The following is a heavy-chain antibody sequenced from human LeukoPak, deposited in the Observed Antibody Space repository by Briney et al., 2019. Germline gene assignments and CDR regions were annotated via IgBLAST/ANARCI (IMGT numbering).Heavy chain of an antibody. J-gene: IGHJ4*02. Sequence: PGGSLRLSCAASGFAFSTYVMSWVRQAPGKGLEWVSAISGSGGSTYYADSVKGRFTISRDNSKNTLYLHMNSLRAEDTAVYYCAKLTGVVPAAFFDYWGQGTLVTVSS. CDR1: GFAFSTYV. CDR2: ISGSGGST. D-gene: IGHD2-2*01. V-gene: IGHV3-23*01. CDR3: AKLTGVVPAAFFDY.